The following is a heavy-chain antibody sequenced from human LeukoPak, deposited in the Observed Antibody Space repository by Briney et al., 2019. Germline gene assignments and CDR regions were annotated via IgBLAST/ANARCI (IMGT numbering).Heavy chain of an antibody. CDR1: GDSISSGNYY. J-gene: IGHJ5*02. D-gene: IGHD2-15*01. CDR2: IYHSGST. CDR3: ARDSNIVVVVAATTVPNWFDP. V-gene: IGHV4-38-2*02. Sequence: KTSETLSLTCTVSGDSISSGNYYWNWIRQPAGKGLEWIGSIYHSGSTYYNPSLKSRVTISVDTSKNQFSLKLSSVTAADTAVYYCARDSNIVVVVAATTVPNWFDPWGQGTLVTVSS.